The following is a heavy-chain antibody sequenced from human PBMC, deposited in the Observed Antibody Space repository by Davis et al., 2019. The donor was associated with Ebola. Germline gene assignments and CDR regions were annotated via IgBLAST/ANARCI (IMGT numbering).Heavy chain of an antibody. CDR1: GYTFTSYG. CDR2: INPNSGGT. CDR3: ARKTPIFGVVILASQPFDY. D-gene: IGHD3-3*01. Sequence: AASVKVSCKASGYTFTSYGISWVRQAPGQGLEWMGRINPNSGGTNYAQKFQGRVTMTRDTSISTAYMELSRLRSDDTAVYYCARKTPIFGVVILASQPFDYWGQGTLVTVSS. V-gene: IGHV1-2*06. J-gene: IGHJ4*02.